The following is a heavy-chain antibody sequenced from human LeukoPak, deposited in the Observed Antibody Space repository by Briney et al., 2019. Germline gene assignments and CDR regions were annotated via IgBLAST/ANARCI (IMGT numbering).Heavy chain of an antibody. CDR3: ARGGPVVTATPGNY. D-gene: IGHD2-21*02. V-gene: IGHV1-2*02. J-gene: IGHJ4*02. CDR2: INPNSGGT. CDR1: GYTFTGNY. Sequence: ASVKVSCKASGYTFTGNYMHWVRQAPGQGLEWMGWINPNSGGTNYAQKLQGRVTMTTDTSTSTAYMELRSLRSDDTAVYYCARGGPVVTATPGNYWGQGNLVTVSS.